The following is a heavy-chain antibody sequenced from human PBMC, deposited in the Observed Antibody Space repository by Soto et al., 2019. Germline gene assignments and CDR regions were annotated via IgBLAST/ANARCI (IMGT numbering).Heavy chain of an antibody. D-gene: IGHD3-10*01. J-gene: IGHJ4*02. Sequence: QVQLVQSGAEVKRPGSSVKVSCKASGDTFNFYSINWVRQAPGLGLEWMGSVNPIVRMSNYAHQFQGRVTMNADKSTRPAYMELTSLRSEVTAIYYCASSYGSGYRAFDYWGQGALVTVSS. V-gene: IGHV1-69*02. CDR1: GDTFNFYS. CDR3: ASSYGSGYRAFDY. CDR2: VNPIVRMS.